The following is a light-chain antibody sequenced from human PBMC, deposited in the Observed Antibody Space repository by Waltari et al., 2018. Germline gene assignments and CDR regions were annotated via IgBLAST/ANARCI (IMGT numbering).Light chain of an antibody. Sequence: DIVMTQSPLSLPVTPGEPASISCRSSQSLLHSNGYYYLDWYLQKPGQSPQLLIYLGSNRASGVPYRFTGSASGTDFTLKISRVEAEDVGVYYCMQALQTWTFGQGTKVEIK. CDR1: QSLLHSNGYYY. CDR3: MQALQTWT. V-gene: IGKV2-28*01. CDR2: LGS. J-gene: IGKJ1*01.